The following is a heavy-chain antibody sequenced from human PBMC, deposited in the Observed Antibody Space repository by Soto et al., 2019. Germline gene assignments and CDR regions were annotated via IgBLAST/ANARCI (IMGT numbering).Heavy chain of an antibody. CDR3: EKGGYYGSAPLAV. V-gene: IGHV3-30*18. CDR1: GFTFSSYG. D-gene: IGHD3-10*01. CDR2: ISYDGSNK. Sequence: GGSLRLSCAASGFTFSSYGMHWVRQAPGKGLEWVAVISYDGSNKYYADSVKGRFTISRDNSKNTLYLQMNSLRAEDTAVYYCEKGGYYGSAPLAVWGQGTTVPVSS. J-gene: IGHJ6*02.